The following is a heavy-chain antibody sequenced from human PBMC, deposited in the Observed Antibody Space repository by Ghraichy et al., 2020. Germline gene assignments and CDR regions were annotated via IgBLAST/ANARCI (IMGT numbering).Heavy chain of an antibody. D-gene: IGHD4-17*01. CDR3: AREEDGDYGYIDY. V-gene: IGHV3-48*03. Sequence: GGSLRLSCAASGFTFSSYEMNWVRQAPGKGLEWVSYISSSDTVYYADSVKGRFTISRDNTKNSLYLQMDSLRVEDTALYYCAREEDGDYGYIDYWGQGTLVTVSS. CDR1: GFTFSSYE. J-gene: IGHJ4*02. CDR2: ISSSDTV.